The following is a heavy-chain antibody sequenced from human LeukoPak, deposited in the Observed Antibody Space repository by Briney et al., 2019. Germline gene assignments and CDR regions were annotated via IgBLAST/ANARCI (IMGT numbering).Heavy chain of an antibody. D-gene: IGHD4-17*01. CDR1: GYSFTSYW. CDR2: IYPGDSDT. V-gene: IGHV5-51*01. Sequence: GESLKIPCKGSGYSFTSYWIGWVRQMPGKGLEWMGIIYPGDSDTRYSPPFQGQVTILVDKSISTAYLQWSNLKASDTAMYYCARRGDYGDYWFDPWGQGTLVTVSS. J-gene: IGHJ5*02. CDR3: ARRGDYGDYWFDP.